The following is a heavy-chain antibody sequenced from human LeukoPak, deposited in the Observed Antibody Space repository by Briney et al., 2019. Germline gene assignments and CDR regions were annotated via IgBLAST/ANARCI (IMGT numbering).Heavy chain of an antibody. D-gene: IGHD3-22*01. V-gene: IGHV1-46*01. CDR3: ARGRYHYDSSGYYPTLIDY. CDR2: INPSAGST. J-gene: IGHJ4*02. Sequence: ASVTVSCKTSGYTFTSYYMHWVRQAPGQGLEWMGIINPSAGSTSSAQKFQDRVTMTRDTSTSTVYMELSSLRSEDTAVYYCARGRYHYDSSGYYPTLIDYWGQGTLVTVSS. CDR1: GYTFTSYY.